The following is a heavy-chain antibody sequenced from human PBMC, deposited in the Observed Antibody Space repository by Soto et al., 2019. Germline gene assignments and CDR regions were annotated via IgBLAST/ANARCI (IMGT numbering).Heavy chain of an antibody. V-gene: IGHV1-18*01. D-gene: IGHD2-8*01. CDR2: VSANNGHT. J-gene: IGHJ6*02. Sequence: ASVKVSCKASGFTFSNYGLNWVRQAPGQGLEWMGWVSANNGHTNYAQNLQGRVSMTTDTSTSTAYMELRGLAFDDTAVYYCARDIESVTAKHFFYYYAMDVWGQGTTVTVSS. CDR3: ARDIESVTAKHFFYYYAMDV. CDR1: GFTFSNYG.